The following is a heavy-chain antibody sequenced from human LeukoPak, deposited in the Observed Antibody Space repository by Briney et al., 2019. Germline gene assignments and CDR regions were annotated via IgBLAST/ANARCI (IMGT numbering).Heavy chain of an antibody. V-gene: IGHV1-18*01. Sequence: GASVKVSCKASGYTFTSYGISWVRQAPGQGLEWMGWTSAYNGNTDYAQKFQGRVTMTTDTSTNTAYMELSRLRSDDTAVYYCARPRDYYDSSGYYTSAEYFQHWGQGTLVTVSS. J-gene: IGHJ1*01. CDR1: GYTFTSYG. CDR2: TSAYNGNT. CDR3: ARPRDYYDSSGYYTSAEYFQH. D-gene: IGHD3-22*01.